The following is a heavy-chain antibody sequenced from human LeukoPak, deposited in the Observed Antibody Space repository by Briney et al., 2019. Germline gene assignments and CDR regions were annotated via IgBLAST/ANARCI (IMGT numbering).Heavy chain of an antibody. Sequence: SETLSLTCAVYGGSFSGYYWSWIRQPPGKGLEWIGEINHNGSTNYNPSLKSRVTISVDTSKNQFSLKLSSVTAADTAVYYCATDSSGYSYYFDYWGQGTLVTVSS. J-gene: IGHJ4*02. CDR3: ATDSSGYSYYFDY. CDR2: INHNGST. D-gene: IGHD3-22*01. V-gene: IGHV4-34*01. CDR1: GGSFSGYY.